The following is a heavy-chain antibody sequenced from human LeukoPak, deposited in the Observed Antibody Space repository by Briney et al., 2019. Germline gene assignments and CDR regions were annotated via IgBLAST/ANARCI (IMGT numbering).Heavy chain of an antibody. Sequence: GGSLRLSCAASGFTFSSYGMHWVRQAPGKGLEWAAVISYDGSNKYYADSVKGRFTISRDNSKNTLYLQMNSLRAEDTAVYYCARVDPGYSSGWFLGHGMDVWGQGTTVTVSS. V-gene: IGHV3-30*03. CDR3: ARVDPGYSSGWFLGHGMDV. J-gene: IGHJ6*02. CDR2: ISYDGSNK. D-gene: IGHD6-19*01. CDR1: GFTFSSYG.